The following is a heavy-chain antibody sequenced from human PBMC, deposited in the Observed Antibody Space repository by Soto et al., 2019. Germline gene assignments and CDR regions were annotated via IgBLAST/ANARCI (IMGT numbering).Heavy chain of an antibody. V-gene: IGHV4-30-4*01. CDR3: ASLLRVFDLLLRYYYYYGMDV. J-gene: IGHJ6*02. D-gene: IGHD3-9*01. CDR1: GGSISSYY. Sequence: PSETLSLTCTVSGGSISSYYWSWIRQPPGKGLEWIGYIYYSGSTYYNPSLKSRVTISVDTSKNQFSLKLSSVTAADTAVYYCASLLRVFDLLLRYYYYYGMDVWGQGTTVTVSS. CDR2: IYYSGST.